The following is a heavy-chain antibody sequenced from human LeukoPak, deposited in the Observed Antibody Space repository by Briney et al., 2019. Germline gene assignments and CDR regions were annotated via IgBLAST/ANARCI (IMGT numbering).Heavy chain of an antibody. D-gene: IGHD5-24*01. Sequence: PSETLSLTCAVSGYSISSGYYRGWIRQPPGKGLEWIGSIYHSGSTYYNPSLKSRVTISVDTSKNQFSLKLSSVTAADTAVYYCARLRGEATDWVDYFDYWGQGTLVTVSS. CDR2: IYHSGST. CDR1: GYSISSGYY. V-gene: IGHV4-38-2*01. J-gene: IGHJ4*02. CDR3: ARLRGEATDWVDYFDY.